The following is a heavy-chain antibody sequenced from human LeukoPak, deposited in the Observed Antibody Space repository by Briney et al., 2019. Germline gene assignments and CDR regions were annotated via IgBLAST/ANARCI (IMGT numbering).Heavy chain of an antibody. CDR3: ARVRDLYRDY. J-gene: IGHJ4*02. CDR1: GFTFSSYT. CDR2: ISGSSSYM. Sequence: PGGSLRLSCAASGFTFSSYTMNWVRLAPGKGLEWVSSISGSSSYMFYADSVKGRFTISRDNTKNSLYLHMNSLRADDTAVYYCARVRDLYRDYWGQGTLVTVSS. V-gene: IGHV3-21*01. D-gene: IGHD2-2*02.